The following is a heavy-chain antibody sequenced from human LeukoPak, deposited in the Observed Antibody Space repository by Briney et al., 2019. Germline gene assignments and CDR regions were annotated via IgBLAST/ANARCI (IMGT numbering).Heavy chain of an antibody. CDR3: TTEDYDILTGYYYFDY. D-gene: IGHD3-9*01. V-gene: IGHV3-15*01. Sequence: GGSLRLSCAASGFTFTSHGMHWVRQAPGKGLEWVGRIKSKTDGGTTDYAAPVKGTFTISRDDSKNTLYLQMNSLKTEDTAVYYCTTEDYDILTGYYYFDYWGQGTLVTVSS. J-gene: IGHJ4*02. CDR1: GFTFTSHG. CDR2: IKSKTDGGTT.